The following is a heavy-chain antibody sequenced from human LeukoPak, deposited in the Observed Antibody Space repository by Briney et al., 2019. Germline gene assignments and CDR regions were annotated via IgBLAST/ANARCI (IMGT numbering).Heavy chain of an antibody. D-gene: IGHD3-22*01. CDR1: GGSISSGSYY. CDR2: IYTSGST. Sequence: SQTLSLTCTVSGGSISSGSYYWRWLRQPAGLGLEWFRRIYTSGSTNYNPSLKSRVTISVDTSKNQFSLKLSSVAAADTAVYYCARDRGSGYYYEGAFDIWGQGTMVTVSS. V-gene: IGHV4-61*02. CDR3: ARDRGSGYYYEGAFDI. J-gene: IGHJ3*02.